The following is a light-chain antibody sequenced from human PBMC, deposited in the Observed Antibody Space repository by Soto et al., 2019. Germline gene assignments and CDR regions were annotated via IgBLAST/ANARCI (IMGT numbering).Light chain of an antibody. CDR2: DAS. Sequence: IVMTQSPVTLSVSPCERATLPFRASQNIVTNLAWYQQKPGQAPRLVIYDASTRATDIPARFSGSGFGTEFILTISSLQSADFAVYYCQQYNNWPPRLTFGGGTKVDIK. J-gene: IGKJ4*01. CDR3: QQYNNWPPRLT. CDR1: QNIVTN. V-gene: IGKV3-15*01.